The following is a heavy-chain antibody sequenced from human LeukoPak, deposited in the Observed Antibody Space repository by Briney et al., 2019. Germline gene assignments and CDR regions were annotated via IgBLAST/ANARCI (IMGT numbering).Heavy chain of an antibody. Sequence: GGSLRLSCAPSGFTFSSYGMHWGRQAPGKRLEWVSVISYDGSNKYYADSVKGRFTISRDNSKNTLYLQMNSLRAEDTAVYYCASSFRPDNDYWGQGTLVTVSS. CDR1: GFTFSSYG. CDR2: ISYDGSNK. J-gene: IGHJ4*02. V-gene: IGHV3-30*03. D-gene: IGHD1-14*01. CDR3: ASSFRPDNDY.